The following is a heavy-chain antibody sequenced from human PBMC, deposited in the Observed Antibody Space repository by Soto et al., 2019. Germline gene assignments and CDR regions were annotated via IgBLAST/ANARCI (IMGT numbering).Heavy chain of an antibody. CDR3: VRQAGGASTPGDDY. J-gene: IGHJ4*02. V-gene: IGHV1-8*01. CDR1: GYTFDAFD. Sequence: QVQLVQSGAEVRKPGASVRVSCKASGYTFDAFDIHWVRQATGQGLELMGWMNPYTGETAYTQTFRGRVSMTRDTSVSTACMELTSLTSEDSAIYFCVRQAGGASTPGDDYWGQGTLVTVSS. CDR2: MNPYTGET. D-gene: IGHD2-15*01.